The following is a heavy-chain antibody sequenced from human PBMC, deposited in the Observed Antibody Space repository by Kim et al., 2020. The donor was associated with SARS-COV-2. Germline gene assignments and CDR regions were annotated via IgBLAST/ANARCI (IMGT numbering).Heavy chain of an antibody. J-gene: IGHJ6*01. CDR1: GGSISSSSYY. Sequence: SETLSLTCTVSGGSISSSSYYWGWIRQPPGKGLEWIGSIYYSGSTYYNPSLKSRVTISVDTSKNQFSLKLSSVTAADTAVYYCARDLAARPYYYYGMDV. D-gene: IGHD6-6*01. CDR2: IYYSGST. V-gene: IGHV4-39*07. CDR3: ARDLAARPYYYYGMDV.